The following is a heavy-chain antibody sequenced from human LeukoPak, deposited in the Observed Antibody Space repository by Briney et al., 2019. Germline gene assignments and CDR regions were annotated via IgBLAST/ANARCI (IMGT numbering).Heavy chain of an antibody. CDR3: AGVGATPPLAY. D-gene: IGHD1-26*01. CDR1: GYTFTGYY. V-gene: IGHV1-2*02. Sequence: ASVKVSCKASGYTFTGYYMHWVRQAPGQGLEWMGWINPNSGGTNYAQKFQGRVTMTRDMSTSTVYMELSSLRSEDTAVYYCAGVGATPPLAYWGQGTLVTVSS. CDR2: INPNSGGT. J-gene: IGHJ4*02.